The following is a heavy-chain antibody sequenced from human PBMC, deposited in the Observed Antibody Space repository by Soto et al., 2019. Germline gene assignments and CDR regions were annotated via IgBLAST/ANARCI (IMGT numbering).Heavy chain of an antibody. D-gene: IGHD2-2*02. Sequence: ASVKVSCKASGYTFTSYAMHWVRQAPGQRLEWMGWINAGNGNTKYSQKFQGRVTITRDTSASTAYMELSSLRSEDTAVYYCARDHYCSSTSCYRDGAFDYWGQGTLVTVSS. V-gene: IGHV1-3*01. J-gene: IGHJ4*02. CDR2: INAGNGNT. CDR1: GYTFTSYA. CDR3: ARDHYCSSTSCYRDGAFDY.